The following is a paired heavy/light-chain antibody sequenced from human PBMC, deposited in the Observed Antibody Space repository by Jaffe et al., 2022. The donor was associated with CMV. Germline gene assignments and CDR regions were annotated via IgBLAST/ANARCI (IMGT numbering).Heavy chain of an antibody. CDR2: VYYSAYT. CDR1: GDSISIGYW. J-gene: IGHJ4*02. V-gene: IGHV4-4*02. D-gene: IGHD4-17*01. Sequence: QLQLQESGPGLVKPSGTLSLTCAVSGDSISIGYWWSWVRQPPGKGLEWIGEVYYSAYTNYNPSLKSRLTISLDKSNNQFSLKLSSVTAADTAVYYCARRNLYGDYFNYWGQGTLVTVSS. CDR3: ARRNLYGDYFNY.
Light chain of an antibody. CDR3: GTWDSSLSAGV. V-gene: IGLV1-51*02. J-gene: IGLJ3*02. CDR1: SSNIGNNY. Sequence: QSVLTQPPSVSAAPGQKVTISCSGSSSNIGNNYVSWYQQLPGTAPKLLMYENNKRPSGIPDRFSGSKSGTSATLGITGLQTGDEADYYCGTWDSSLSAGVFGGGTKLTVL. CDR2: ENN.